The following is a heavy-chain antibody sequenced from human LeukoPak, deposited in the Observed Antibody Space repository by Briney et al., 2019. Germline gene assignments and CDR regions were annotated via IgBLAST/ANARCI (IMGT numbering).Heavy chain of an antibody. CDR2: INQDASEK. V-gene: IGHV3-7*05. CDR1: GFTFSSTW. Sequence: GGSLRLSCATSGFTFSSTWMTWVRQAPGKGLEWVANINQDASEKYYVDSVRGRFTISRDNARNMLFLQMSSLRVEDTAVYYCSRASDYWGQGTLVTV. CDR3: SRASDY. J-gene: IGHJ4*02.